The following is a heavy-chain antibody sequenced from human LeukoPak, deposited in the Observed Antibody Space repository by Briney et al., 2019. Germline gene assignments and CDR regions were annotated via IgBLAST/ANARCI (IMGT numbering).Heavy chain of an antibody. V-gene: IGHV4-59*01. J-gene: IGHJ4*02. CDR2: IYYSGST. CDR3: AKDRRGGSNGAPTTPGEDY. CDR1: GGSISSYY. Sequence: SETLSLTCTVSGGSISSYYWSWIRQPPGKGLEWIGYIYYSGSTNYNPSLKSRVTISVDTSKNQFSLKLSSVTAADTAVYYCAKDRRGGSNGAPTTPGEDYWGQGTLVTVSS. D-gene: IGHD3-10*01.